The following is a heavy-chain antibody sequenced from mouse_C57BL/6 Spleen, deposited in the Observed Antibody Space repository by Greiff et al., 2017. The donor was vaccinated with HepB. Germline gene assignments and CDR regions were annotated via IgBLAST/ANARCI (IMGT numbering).Heavy chain of an antibody. Sequence: QVQLQQPGAELVMPGASVKLSCKASGYTFTSYWMHWVKQRPGQGLEWIGEIDPSDSYTNYNQKFKGKSTVTGDKSSSTAYMQLSSLTSEDSAVYDWARVYYGSSSPAWFAYWGQGTMVTVSA. CDR3: ARVYYGSSSPAWFAY. J-gene: IGHJ3*01. V-gene: IGHV1-69*01. D-gene: IGHD1-1*01. CDR2: IDPSDSYT. CDR1: GYTFTSYW.